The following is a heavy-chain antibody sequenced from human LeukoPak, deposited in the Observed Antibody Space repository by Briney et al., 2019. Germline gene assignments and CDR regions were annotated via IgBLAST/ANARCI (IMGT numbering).Heavy chain of an antibody. J-gene: IGHJ6*02. D-gene: IGHD2-15*01. CDR1: GFTFSSYS. CDR3: ARDHDGVAIYYYYGMDV. CDR2: ISSSSSYI. Sequence: GGSLRLSCAASGFTFSSYSMNWVRQAPGKGLEWVSSISSSSSYIYYADSVKGRFTISRDNAKNSLYLQMNSLRAEDTAVYYCARDHDGVAIYYYYGMDVWGQGTTVTVSS. V-gene: IGHV3-21*01.